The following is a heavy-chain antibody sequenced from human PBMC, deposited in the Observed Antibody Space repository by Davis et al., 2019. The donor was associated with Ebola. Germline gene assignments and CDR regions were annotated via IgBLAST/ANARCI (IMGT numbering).Heavy chain of an antibody. CDR1: GYTFTGNY. CDR2: INPNSGGT. CDR3: AIGGRAGGFDY. Sequence: ASVKVSCKASGYTFTGNYIQWVRQAPGQGLEWMGRINPNSGGTNYAQKFQGRVTMTDDTSTDTAYMKLTSLRSEDTAVYYCAIGGRAGGFDYWGQGTLVTVSS. V-gene: IGHV1-2*06. J-gene: IGHJ4*02.